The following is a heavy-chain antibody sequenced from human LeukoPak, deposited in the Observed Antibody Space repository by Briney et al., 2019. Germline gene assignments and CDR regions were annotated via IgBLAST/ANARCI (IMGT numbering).Heavy chain of an antibody. Sequence: SETLSLTCAVYGGSFSGYYWSWIRQPPGKGLEWIGEINHSGSTNYNPSLKSRVTISADTSKNQFSLKLSSVTAADTAVYYCARFYDSSGYHNDYWGQGTLVTVSS. D-gene: IGHD3-22*01. CDR2: INHSGST. J-gene: IGHJ4*02. V-gene: IGHV4-34*01. CDR1: GGSFSGYY. CDR3: ARFYDSSGYHNDY.